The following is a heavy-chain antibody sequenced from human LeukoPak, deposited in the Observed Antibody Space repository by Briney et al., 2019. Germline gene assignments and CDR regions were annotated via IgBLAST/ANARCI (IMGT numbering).Heavy chain of an antibody. V-gene: IGHV4-4*09. CDR1: GGSLTTYY. D-gene: IGHD7-27*01. CDR2: TSGSGST. Sequence: PSETLSLTCTVSGGSLTTYYWSWVRQPPGKGLEWIGYFHTSGSGSTDYNPSLKSRVTISLDTSKKQFSLNLTSVTAADTAVYYCVRRNWGPFDSWGRGTQVTVSP. CDR3: VRRNWGPFDS. J-gene: IGHJ4*02.